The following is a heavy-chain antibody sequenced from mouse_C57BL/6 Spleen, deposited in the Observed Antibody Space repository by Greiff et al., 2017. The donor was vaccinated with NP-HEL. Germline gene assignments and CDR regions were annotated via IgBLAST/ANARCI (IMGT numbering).Heavy chain of an antibody. CDR3: ARFRSSLDY. Sequence: QVQLQQSGPELVKPGASVKISCKASGYAFSSSWMNWVKQRPGKGLEWIGRIYPGDGDTNYNGKFKGKATLTADKSSSTAYMQLSSLTSEDAAVYFCARFRSSLDYWGQGTTLTVSS. CDR1: GYAFSSSW. D-gene: IGHD1-1*01. J-gene: IGHJ2*01. V-gene: IGHV1-82*01. CDR2: IYPGDGDT.